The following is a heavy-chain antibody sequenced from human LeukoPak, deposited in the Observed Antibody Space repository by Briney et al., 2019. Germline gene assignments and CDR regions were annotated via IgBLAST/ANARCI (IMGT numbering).Heavy chain of an antibody. J-gene: IGHJ4*02. CDR2: IYHSGST. Sequence: SSETLSLTCSVSGGSLSTYYWSWIRQTPGKGLEWIGSIYHSGSTYYNPSLKSRVTISVDTSKNQFSLKLSSVTAADTAVYYCARETQSNKGITMIDYWGQGTLVTVSS. CDR3: ARETQSNKGITMIDY. V-gene: IGHV4-38-2*02. D-gene: IGHD3-22*01. CDR1: GGSLSTYY.